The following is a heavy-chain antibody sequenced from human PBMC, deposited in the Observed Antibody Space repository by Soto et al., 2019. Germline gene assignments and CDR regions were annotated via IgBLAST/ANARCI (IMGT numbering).Heavy chain of an antibody. CDR3: AKNLPRTRRFDV. V-gene: IGHV4-39*01. D-gene: IGHD1-1*01. CDR2: IYXSGKP. J-gene: IGHJ4*02. Sequence: ETISLTMHLSCCSITRTTYFWAWVRKTPGKGLEWVGSIYXSGKPHYNHSLKSRVTISVDRSKDQFSLQVSSVTAEDTAVDYYAKNLPRTRRFDVWGEGGLVTVSS. CDR1: CCSITRTTYF.